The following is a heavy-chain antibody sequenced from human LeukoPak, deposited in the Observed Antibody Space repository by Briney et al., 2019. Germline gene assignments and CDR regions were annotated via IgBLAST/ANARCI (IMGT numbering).Heavy chain of an antibody. CDR2: ISSRSRDV. D-gene: IGHD4-17*01. CDR1: GFTVSSNY. Sequence: GGSLRLSCVASGFTVSSNYMSWVRQAPGKGLEWVSSISSRSRDVYYADSVKGRFTISRDNTKSSLFLQMDSLRAEDTAVYYCASTIVTTVYPPGWYFDLWGRGTQVTVSS. V-gene: IGHV3-21*06. J-gene: IGHJ2*01. CDR3: ASTIVTTVYPPGWYFDL.